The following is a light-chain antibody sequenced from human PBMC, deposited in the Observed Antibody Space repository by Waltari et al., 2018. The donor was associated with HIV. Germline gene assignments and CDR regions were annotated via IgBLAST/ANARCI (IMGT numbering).Light chain of an antibody. CDR3: QQYDNWPLT. V-gene: IGKV3-15*01. Sequence: EIVMTQSPATLSLSPGERATLSCRASQSLSSNLAWYQQKPGQAPSLLIYDASTRAAGIPARFSGSGSGTEFTLTISSLQSEDSAIYFCQQYDNWPLTFGGGTKVDIK. J-gene: IGKJ4*01. CDR2: DAS. CDR1: QSLSSN.